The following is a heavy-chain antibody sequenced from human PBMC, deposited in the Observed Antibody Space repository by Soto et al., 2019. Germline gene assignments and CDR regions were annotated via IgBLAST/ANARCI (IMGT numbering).Heavy chain of an antibody. Sequence: QVQLVESGGGVVQPGRSLRLSCAASGFTFSSYAMHWVRQAPGKGLEWVAVISYDGSNKYYADSVKGRFTISRDNSKNTLDLQMNSLRAEDTAVYYCARDSYDSSGYYYGFDYWGQGTLVTVSS. CDR2: ISYDGSNK. CDR1: GFTFSSYA. V-gene: IGHV3-30-3*01. D-gene: IGHD3-22*01. J-gene: IGHJ4*02. CDR3: ARDSYDSSGYYYGFDY.